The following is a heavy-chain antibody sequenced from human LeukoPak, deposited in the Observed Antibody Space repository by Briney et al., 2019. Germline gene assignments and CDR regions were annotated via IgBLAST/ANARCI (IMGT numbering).Heavy chain of an antibody. CDR2: INHSGST. CDR1: GGSFSGYY. D-gene: IGHD3-22*01. Sequence: PSETLSLTCAVYGGSFSGYYWSWIRQPPGKGLEWIGEINHSGSTNYNPSLKSRLTISVDTSKNQFSLKLSSVTAADTAVYYCATNYYDSSGLGAFDIWGQGTMVTVSS. J-gene: IGHJ3*02. V-gene: IGHV4-34*01. CDR3: ATNYYDSSGLGAFDI.